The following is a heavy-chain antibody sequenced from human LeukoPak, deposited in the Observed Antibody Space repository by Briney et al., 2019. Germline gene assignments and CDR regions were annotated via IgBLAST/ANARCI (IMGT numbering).Heavy chain of an antibody. Sequence: PGGSLRLSCAASGFTFSSYAMSWVRQAPGKGLEWVGRIKSKADGETIDYAAPVKGRFTFSRDDSKNMLYLQMNSLKSEDTAVYYCSTLTSRGLSDSWGQGTLVTVSS. V-gene: IGHV3-15*01. J-gene: IGHJ4*02. CDR2: IKSKADGETI. CDR3: STLTSRGLSDS. D-gene: IGHD1-20*01. CDR1: GFTFSSYA.